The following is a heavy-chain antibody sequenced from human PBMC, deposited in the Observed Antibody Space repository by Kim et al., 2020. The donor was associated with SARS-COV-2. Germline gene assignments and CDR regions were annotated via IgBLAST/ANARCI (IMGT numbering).Heavy chain of an antibody. CDR1: GFTFSSYA. D-gene: IGHD3-22*01. J-gene: IGHJ6*02. CDR3: ARDRSGYYFRVGYYGMDV. Sequence: GSLRLSCAASGFTFSSYAMHWVRQAPGKGLEWVAVISYDGSNKYYVDSVKGRFTISRDNSKNTLYLQMNSLRAEDTAVYYCARDRSGYYFRVGYYGMDVWGQGTTVTVSS. CDR2: ISYDGSNK. V-gene: IGHV3-30*04.